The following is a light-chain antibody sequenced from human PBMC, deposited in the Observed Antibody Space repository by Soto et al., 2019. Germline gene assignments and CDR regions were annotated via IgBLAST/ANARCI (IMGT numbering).Light chain of an antibody. Sequence: QSALTQPASVSGSPGQSITISCAGTSSDVGGYTYVSWYQQHPGKAPKLMIYDVGNRPSGVSNRFSGSKSGNTASLTISGLQAEDEADYYCTSYTSSSTPYVFGGGTKVTVL. J-gene: IGLJ1*01. CDR1: SSDVGGYTY. V-gene: IGLV2-14*01. CDR2: DVG. CDR3: TSYTSSSTPYV.